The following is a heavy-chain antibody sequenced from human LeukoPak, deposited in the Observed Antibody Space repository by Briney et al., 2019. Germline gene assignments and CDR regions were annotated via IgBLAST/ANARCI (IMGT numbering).Heavy chain of an antibody. CDR2: ISSSSSTI. Sequence: LSGGSLRLSCAASGFTFSSYGMHWVRQAPGKGLEWVSYISSSSSTIYYADSVKGRFTISRDNAKNSLYLQMNSLRAEDTAVYYCARDRRCSGGSCQKNDAFDIWGQGTMVTVSS. CDR1: GFTFSSYG. J-gene: IGHJ3*02. V-gene: IGHV3-48*01. CDR3: ARDRRCSGGSCQKNDAFDI. D-gene: IGHD2-15*01.